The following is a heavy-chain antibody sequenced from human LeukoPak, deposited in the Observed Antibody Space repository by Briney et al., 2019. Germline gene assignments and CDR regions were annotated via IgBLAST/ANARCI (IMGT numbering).Heavy chain of an antibody. J-gene: IGHJ6*02. Sequence: SVKVSCKASADTFNTYTISWVRQAPGQGLEWMGRIVPIVDVTNHAPKFQGRIRITADKATTTAFMELTSLGFEDTAVYYCARYDYGDALDVWGQGTTVTVSS. CDR2: IVPIVDVT. CDR3: ARYDYGDALDV. D-gene: IGHD4-17*01. CDR1: ADTFNTYT. V-gene: IGHV1-69*02.